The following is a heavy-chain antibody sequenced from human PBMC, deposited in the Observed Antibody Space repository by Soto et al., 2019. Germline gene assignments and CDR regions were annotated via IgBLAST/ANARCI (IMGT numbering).Heavy chain of an antibody. Sequence: SETLSLTCTVSGGSVSSGSYYWSWIRQPPGKGLEWIGYIYYSGSTYYNPSLKSRVTISVDTSKNQFFLKLSSVTAADTAVYYCARHGITMVRGVIITAGWFDPWGQGTLVTVSS. CDR2: IYYSGST. D-gene: IGHD3-10*01. CDR1: GGSVSSGSYY. CDR3: ARHGITMVRGVIITAGWFDP. V-gene: IGHV4-61*01. J-gene: IGHJ5*02.